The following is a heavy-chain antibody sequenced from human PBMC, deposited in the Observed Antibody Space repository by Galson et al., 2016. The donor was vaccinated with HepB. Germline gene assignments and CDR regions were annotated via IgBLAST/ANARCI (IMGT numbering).Heavy chain of an antibody. Sequence: PALVKPTQTLTLTCTFSGFSFSTTGMCVSWIRRPPGKALEWLALIDWDDDKYYSTSLQTRLTISKDTSKNPVVLTMTNMDPVDTATYYCARTAPISVAARGGFDYWGQGTLVTVSS. D-gene: IGHD6-19*01. J-gene: IGHJ4*02. V-gene: IGHV2-70*01. CDR3: ARTAPISVAARGGFDY. CDR2: IDWDDDK. CDR1: GFSFSTTGMC.